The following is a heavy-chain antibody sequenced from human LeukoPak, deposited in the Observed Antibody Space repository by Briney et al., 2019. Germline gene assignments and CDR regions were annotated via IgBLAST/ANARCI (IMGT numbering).Heavy chain of an antibody. CDR3: ARRLNWGSSSYLDY. CDR2: IYTSGTT. J-gene: IGHJ4*02. CDR1: GGSFSTYY. D-gene: IGHD7-27*01. V-gene: IGHV4-4*08. Sequence: PSETLSLTCTVSGGSFSTYYWSWIRQPAGKGLEWIGHIYTSGTTNYNPSLKSRVTIFVDTSKNQFSLNLTSVTAADTAVYYCARRLNWGSSSYLDYWGQGALVTVSS.